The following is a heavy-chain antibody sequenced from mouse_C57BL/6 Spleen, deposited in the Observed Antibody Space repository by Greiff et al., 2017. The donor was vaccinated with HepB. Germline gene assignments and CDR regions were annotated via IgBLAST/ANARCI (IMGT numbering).Heavy chain of an antibody. V-gene: IGHV1-53*01. J-gene: IGHJ3*01. D-gene: IGHD3-2*02. CDR3: ARGSSGYQAWFAY. CDR2: INPSNGGT. CDR1: GYTFTSYW. Sequence: VKLQQPGTELVKPGASVKLSCKASGYTFTSYWMHWVKQRPGQGLEWIGNINPSNGGTNYNEKFKSKATLTVDKSSSTAYMQLSSLTSEDSAVYYCARGSSGYQAWFAYWGQGTLVTVSA.